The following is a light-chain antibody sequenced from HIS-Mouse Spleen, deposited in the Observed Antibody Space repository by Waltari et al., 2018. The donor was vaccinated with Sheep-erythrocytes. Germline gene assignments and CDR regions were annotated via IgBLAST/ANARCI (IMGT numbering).Light chain of an antibody. CDR2: CAS. J-gene: IGKJ4*01. CDR1: QSVLYSSNNKNY. Sequence: DIVMTQSPDSLAVSLGERATINCKSSQSVLYSSNNKNYLAWYQQKPGQPPKLPIYCASTRESGVPDRFSGSGSGTDFTLTISSLQAEDVAVYYCQQYYSTLLTFGGGTKVEIK. V-gene: IGKV4-1*01. CDR3: QQYYSTLLT.